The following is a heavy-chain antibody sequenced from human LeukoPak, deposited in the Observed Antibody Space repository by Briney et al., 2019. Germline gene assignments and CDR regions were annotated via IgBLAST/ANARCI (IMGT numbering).Heavy chain of an antibody. CDR3: ARRGLGADIVVVPAARVYWYFDL. Sequence: PSETLSLTCTVSGGSISSGSYYWSWIRQPAGKGLEWIGRIYTSGSTNYNPSLKSRVTISVDTSKNQFSLKLSSVTAADAAVYYCARRGLGADIVVVPAARVYWYFDLWGRGTLVTVSS. J-gene: IGHJ2*01. CDR1: GGSISSGSYY. V-gene: IGHV4-61*02. D-gene: IGHD2-2*01. CDR2: IYTSGST.